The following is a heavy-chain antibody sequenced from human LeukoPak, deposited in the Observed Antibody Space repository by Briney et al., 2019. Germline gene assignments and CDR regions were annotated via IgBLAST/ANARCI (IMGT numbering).Heavy chain of an antibody. CDR1: GFSFSDYY. CDR2: ISGSGSDL. D-gene: IGHD3-22*01. V-gene: IGHV3-11*01. CDR3: ARSIGYYYTMDV. J-gene: IGHJ6*02. Sequence: PGGSLRLSCVACGFSFSDYYMSWIRQAPGMGLEWISYISGSGSDLYYADSVKGRFTISRDNANNSLYLQMNSLRAEDTAVYYCARSIGYYYTMDVWGQGTTVTVSS.